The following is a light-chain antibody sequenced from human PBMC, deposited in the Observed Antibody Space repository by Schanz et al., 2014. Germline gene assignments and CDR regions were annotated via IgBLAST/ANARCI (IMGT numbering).Light chain of an antibody. Sequence: QSALTQPASVSGSPGQSITISCTGTSSDVGSYNLVSWYQQHPGKAPKLMIYEGSKRPSGVSNRFSGSKSGNTASLTISGLQAEDEADYYCSSYAASSPVVFGGGTKVTVL. CDR2: EGS. J-gene: IGLJ2*01. CDR1: SSDVGSYNL. CDR3: SSYAASSPVV. V-gene: IGLV2-14*02.